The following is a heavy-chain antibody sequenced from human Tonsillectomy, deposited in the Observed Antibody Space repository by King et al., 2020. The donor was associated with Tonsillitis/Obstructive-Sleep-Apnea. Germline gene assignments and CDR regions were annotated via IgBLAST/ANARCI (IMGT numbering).Heavy chain of an antibody. Sequence: MQLQESGPGLVKPSETLSLTCTVSGGSINSSSYYWGWVRQPPGKGLGWIGSIYYTGTTPSNPSLKSRVTIYVDTSKKQFSLKLSSVTAADTAVYYCARHLYFYDTSGYSQFDPWGQGTLVTVSS. CDR2: IYYTGTT. D-gene: IGHD3-22*01. V-gene: IGHV4-39*01. J-gene: IGHJ5*02. CDR1: GGSINSSSYY. CDR3: ARHLYFYDTSGYSQFDP.